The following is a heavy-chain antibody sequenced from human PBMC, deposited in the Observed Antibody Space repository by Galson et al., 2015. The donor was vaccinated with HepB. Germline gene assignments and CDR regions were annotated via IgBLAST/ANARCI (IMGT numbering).Heavy chain of an antibody. Sequence: SLRLSCAASGFTFSSYSMDWVRQAPGKGLEWVSSISSSSSYIYYADSVKGRFTISRDNAKNSLYLQMNSLRAEDTAVYYCARFRRYGRQQLVLGYFDYWGQGTLVTVSS. V-gene: IGHV3-21*01. J-gene: IGHJ4*02. CDR2: ISSSSSYI. CDR1: GFTFSSYS. D-gene: IGHD6-13*01. CDR3: ARFRRYGRQQLVLGYFDY.